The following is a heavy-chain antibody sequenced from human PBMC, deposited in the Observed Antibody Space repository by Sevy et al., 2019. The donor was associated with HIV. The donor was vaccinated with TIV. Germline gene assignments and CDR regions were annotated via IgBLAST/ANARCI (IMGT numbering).Heavy chain of an antibody. CDR3: VKGPQPAITTSYGLDV. D-gene: IGHD4-17*01. Sequence: GGSLRLSCAASGFTFMDYGMHWIRQGPGKGLEWVAFIRNDGTNRYYLDPVKGRLTISRESSSNRLFLQMSGLRTDDPAAAYCVKGPQPAITTSYGLDVWGQGTTVTVSS. CDR2: IRNDGTNR. V-gene: IGHV3-30*02. CDR1: GFTFMDYG. J-gene: IGHJ6*02.